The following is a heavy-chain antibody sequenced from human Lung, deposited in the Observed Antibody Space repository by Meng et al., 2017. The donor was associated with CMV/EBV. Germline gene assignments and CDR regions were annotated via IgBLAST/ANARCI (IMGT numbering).Heavy chain of an antibody. J-gene: IGHJ6*02. D-gene: IGHD3-22*01. Sequence: ASXXVSXKASGYTFTSYYMHWVRQAPGQGLEWMGIINPSGGSTSYAQKFQGRVTMTRDTSTSTVYMELSSLRSEDTAVYYCARDRRRYYDSSGYQTYYYGMDVXGQGXTVTVSS. V-gene: IGHV1-46*01. CDR2: INPSGGST. CDR3: ARDRRRYYDSSGYQTYYYGMDV. CDR1: GYTFTSYY.